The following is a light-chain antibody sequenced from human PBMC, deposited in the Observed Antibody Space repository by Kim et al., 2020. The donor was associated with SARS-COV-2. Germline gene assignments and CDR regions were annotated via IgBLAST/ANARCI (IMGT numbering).Light chain of an antibody. CDR2: HRV. J-gene: IGLJ1*01. V-gene: IGLV3-1*01. Sequence: SYELTQPPSVSVSPGKTASMTCFGNKSGNKNVSWYQQRPGQSPVLVIYHRVKRPSGIPERFSASNSGNTATLTISGTQPTDEADYYCQAWDSNTRIFGSGTKVTVL. CDR1: KSGNKN. CDR3: QAWDSNTRI.